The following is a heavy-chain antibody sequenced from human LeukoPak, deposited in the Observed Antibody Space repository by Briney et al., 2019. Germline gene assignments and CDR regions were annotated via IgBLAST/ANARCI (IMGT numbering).Heavy chain of an antibody. CDR2: IYTSGST. J-gene: IGHJ4*02. V-gene: IGHV4-4*07. D-gene: IGHD3-16*02. Sequence: SETLSLTCTVSGGSISSYYWSWTRQPAGKGLEWIGRIYTSGSTNYNPSLKSRVTMSVDTSKNQFSLKLSSVTAADTAVYYCARDKDDYVWGSYRGPLDYWGQGTLVTVSS. CDR1: GGSISSYY. CDR3: ARDKDDYVWGSYRGPLDY.